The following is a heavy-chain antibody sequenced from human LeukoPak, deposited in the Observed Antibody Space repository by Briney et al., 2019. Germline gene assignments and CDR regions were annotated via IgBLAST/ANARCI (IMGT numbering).Heavy chain of an antibody. V-gene: IGHV3-9*01. CDR2: ISWNSGSI. Sequence: GGSLRLSCAASGFTFDDYAMHWVRQAPGKGLEWVSGISWNSGSIGYADSVKGRFTISRDNAKNSLYLQMNSLRVEDTALYYCARRAPSHDFDDWGQGTLVTVSS. CDR3: ARRAPSHDFDD. CDR1: GFTFDDYA. J-gene: IGHJ4*02.